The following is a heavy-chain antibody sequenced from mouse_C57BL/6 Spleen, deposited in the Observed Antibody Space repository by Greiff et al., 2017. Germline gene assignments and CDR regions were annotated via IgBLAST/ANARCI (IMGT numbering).Heavy chain of an antibody. CDR3: ARDPITTVVGGDFDY. CDR1: GYTFTSYW. CDR2: IDPSDSYT. V-gene: IGHV1-69*01. Sequence: QVQLQQPGAELVMPGASVKLSCKASGYTFTSYWMHWVKQRPGQGLEWIGEIDPSDSYTNYNQKFKGKSTLTVDKSSSTAYMQLSSLTSEDSAVYYCARDPITTVVGGDFDYWGQGTTLTVSS. J-gene: IGHJ2*01. D-gene: IGHD1-1*01.